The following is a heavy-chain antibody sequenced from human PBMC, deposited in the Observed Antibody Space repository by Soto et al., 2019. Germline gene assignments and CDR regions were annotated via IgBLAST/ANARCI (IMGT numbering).Heavy chain of an antibody. CDR1: GGSISSGGYY. Sequence: QVQLQESGPGLVKPSQTLSLTCTVSGGSISSGGYYWSWIRQHPGKGLEWIGYIYYSGSTYYNPCLKSRVTRSVDTSKNQCSLKLSSVTAADTAVYYCARITQSSWYYFDYWGQGTLVTVSS. J-gene: IGHJ4*02. CDR2: IYYSGST. D-gene: IGHD6-13*01. V-gene: IGHV4-31*03. CDR3: ARITQSSWYYFDY.